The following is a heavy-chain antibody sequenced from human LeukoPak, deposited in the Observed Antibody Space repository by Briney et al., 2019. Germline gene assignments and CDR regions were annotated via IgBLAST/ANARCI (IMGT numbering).Heavy chain of an antibody. V-gene: IGHV4-34*01. CDR1: GGSFSGYY. Sequence: SETLSLTCAVYGGSFSGYYWSWIRQPPGKGLEWIGEINHSGITNYNPSLKSRVTISVDTSKNQFSPKLSSVTAADTAVYYCARGWGYSSKKFDPWGQGTLVTVSS. D-gene: IGHD6-19*01. CDR2: INHSGIT. CDR3: ARGWGYSSKKFDP. J-gene: IGHJ5*02.